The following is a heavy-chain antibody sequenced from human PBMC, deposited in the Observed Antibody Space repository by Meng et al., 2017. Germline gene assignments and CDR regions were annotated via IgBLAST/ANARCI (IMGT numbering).Heavy chain of an antibody. Sequence: EVRLFGLGGGLGQPGGSLRLSCAASGFTFSSYAMSWVRQAPGKGLEWVSAISGSGGSTYYADSVKGRFTISRDNSKNTLYLQMNSLRAEDTAVYYCAKDWHYYDSSGYYPYWGQGTLVTVSS. CDR2: ISGSGGST. V-gene: IGHV3-23*01. CDR1: GFTFSSYA. CDR3: AKDWHYYDSSGYYPY. D-gene: IGHD3-22*01. J-gene: IGHJ4*02.